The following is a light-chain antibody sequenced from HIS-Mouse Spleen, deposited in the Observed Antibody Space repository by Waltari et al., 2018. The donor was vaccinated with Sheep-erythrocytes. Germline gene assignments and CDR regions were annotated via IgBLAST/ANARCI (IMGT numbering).Light chain of an antibody. Sequence: QSALTQPRSVSGSPGQSVPISCTCTSSDVGGYNYVPWYQQHPGKAPKLMIYDVSKRPSGVPDRFSGSKSGNTASLTISGLQAEDEADYYCCSYAGSYNHVFATGTKVTVL. CDR2: DVS. V-gene: IGLV2-11*01. J-gene: IGLJ1*01. CDR3: CSYAGSYNHV. CDR1: SSDVGGYNY.